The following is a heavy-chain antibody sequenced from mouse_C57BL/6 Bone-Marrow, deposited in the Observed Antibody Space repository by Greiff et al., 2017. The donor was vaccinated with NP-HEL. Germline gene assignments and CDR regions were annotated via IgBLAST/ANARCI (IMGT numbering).Heavy chain of an antibody. CDR1: GYTFTDYN. CDR3: ARAGDYDLWMDY. D-gene: IGHD2-4*01. J-gene: IGHJ4*01. CDR2: INPNNGGT. V-gene: IGHV1-22*01. Sequence: VQLQQSGPELVKPGASVKMSCKASGYTFTDYNMHWVKQSHGKSLEWIGYINPNNGGTSYNQKFKGKATLTVNKSSSTAYMELRSLTSEDAAVYYCARAGDYDLWMDYWGQGTSVTVSS.